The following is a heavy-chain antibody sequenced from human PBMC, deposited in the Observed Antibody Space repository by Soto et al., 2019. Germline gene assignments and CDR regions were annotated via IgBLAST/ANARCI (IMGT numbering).Heavy chain of an antibody. Sequence: HPGGSLRLSCAASGFTFSAYSMHWIRQAPGKGLEWVAVIWYDGSNEYFADSVRGRFTISRDNTKNILYLHMDSLRLEDTAVYYCARDWTHDYWGQGTLVTVSS. V-gene: IGHV3-33*01. D-gene: IGHD3-3*01. CDR3: ARDWTHDY. CDR2: IWYDGSNE. J-gene: IGHJ4*02. CDR1: GFTFSAYS.